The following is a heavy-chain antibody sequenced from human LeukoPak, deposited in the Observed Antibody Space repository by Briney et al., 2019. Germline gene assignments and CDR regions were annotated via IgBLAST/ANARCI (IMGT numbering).Heavy chain of an antibody. CDR3: ARRVSAFFYGMDV. CDR2: IDYTGSS. CDR1: GNSISSYY. Sequence: SETLSLTCTVSGNSISSYYWNWIRQPPGKGLEWIGYIDYTGSSNYNPSLKSRVSISVDTSKNQLSLRLSSVTAADTAVYYCARRVSAFFYGMDVWGQGTTVTVSS. J-gene: IGHJ6*02. D-gene: IGHD2-21*01. V-gene: IGHV4-59*01.